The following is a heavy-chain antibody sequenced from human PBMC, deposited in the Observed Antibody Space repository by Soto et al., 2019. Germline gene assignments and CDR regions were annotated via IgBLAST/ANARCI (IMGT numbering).Heavy chain of an antibody. Sequence: QVQLVESGGGVVQPGRSLRLSCAASGFTFRNFAFHWVRQAPGKGLEWVTVISYDGVKTYYADSVKGRFTISRDDSKNTLYLQMSSLRPDDTAVYYCARDDDYGYYRLDYWGQGTLVTVSS. J-gene: IGHJ4*02. CDR3: ARDDDYGYYRLDY. V-gene: IGHV3-30-3*01. CDR2: ISYDGVKT. D-gene: IGHD4-17*01. CDR1: GFTFRNFA.